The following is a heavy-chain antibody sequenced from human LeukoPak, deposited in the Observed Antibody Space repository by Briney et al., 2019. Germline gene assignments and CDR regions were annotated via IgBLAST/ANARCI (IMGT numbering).Heavy chain of an antibody. Sequence: PSETLSPTCTVSGGSISSYYWSWIRQPPGKGLEWIGYIYYSGSTNYNPSLKSRVTISVDTSKNQFSLKLSSVTAADTAVYYCARLGRDGYNYRLDPWGQGTLVTVSS. CDR1: GGSISSYY. CDR2: IYYSGST. J-gene: IGHJ5*02. V-gene: IGHV4-59*08. CDR3: ARLGRDGYNYRLDP. D-gene: IGHD5-24*01.